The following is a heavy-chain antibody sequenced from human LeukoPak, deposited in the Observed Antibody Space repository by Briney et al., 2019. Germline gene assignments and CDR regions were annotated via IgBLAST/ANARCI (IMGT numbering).Heavy chain of an antibody. D-gene: IGHD4-17*01. CDR2: ICGSGIST. CDR1: GFTFSSNA. Sequence: GGSLRLSCAASGFTFSSNAMTWVRQAPGKGLEWVSVICGSGISTYYADSVKGRFTISRDNSKNTLYLQMNSLKTEDTAVYYCTTDYGYLQHWGQGTLVTVSS. CDR3: TTDYGYLQH. J-gene: IGHJ1*01. V-gene: IGHV3-23*01.